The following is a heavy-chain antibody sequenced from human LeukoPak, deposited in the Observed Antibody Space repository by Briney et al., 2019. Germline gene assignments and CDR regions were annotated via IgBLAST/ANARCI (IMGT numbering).Heavy chain of an antibody. CDR3: ARVSSSSWYETVYYMDV. CDR1: GYTFTGYY. CDR2: INTNTGNP. J-gene: IGHJ6*03. V-gene: IGHV7-4-1*02. Sequence: GASVKVSCKASGYTFTGYYMHWVRQAPGQGLEWMGWINTNTGNPTYAQGFTGRFVFSLDTSVSTAYLQISSLKAEDTAVYYCARVSSSSWYETVYYMDVWGKGTTVTVSS. D-gene: IGHD6-13*01.